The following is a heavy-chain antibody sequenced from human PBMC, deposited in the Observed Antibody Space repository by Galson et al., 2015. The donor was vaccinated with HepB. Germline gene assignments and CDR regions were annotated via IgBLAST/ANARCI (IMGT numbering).Heavy chain of an antibody. V-gene: IGHV3-7*01. J-gene: IGHJ6*03. CDR2: IKQDGSEK. Sequence: SLRLSCAASGFTFSRYWMSWVRQAPGKGLEWVANIKQDGSEKYYVDSVKGRFTISRDNAKNSLYLQMNSLRAEDTAVYYCAREAYDFWSGYVYYYYYMDVWGKGTTVTVSS. CDR1: GFTFSRYW. D-gene: IGHD3-3*01. CDR3: AREAYDFWSGYVYYYYYMDV.